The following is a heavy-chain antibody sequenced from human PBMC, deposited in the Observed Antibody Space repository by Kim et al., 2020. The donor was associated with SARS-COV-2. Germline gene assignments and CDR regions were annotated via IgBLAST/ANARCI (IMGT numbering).Heavy chain of an antibody. D-gene: IGHD3-10*01. J-gene: IGHJ1*01. CDR2: ISWNSGSI. CDR1: GFTFDDYA. CDR3: AKDRGPYYYGSGTPEYFQH. V-gene: IGHV3-9*01. Sequence: GGSLRLSCAASGFTFDDYAMHWVRQAPGKGLEWLSGISWNSGSIGYADSVKGRFTISRDNAKNSLYLQMNSLRAEDTALYYCAKDRGPYYYGSGTPEYFQHWGQGTLVTVSS.